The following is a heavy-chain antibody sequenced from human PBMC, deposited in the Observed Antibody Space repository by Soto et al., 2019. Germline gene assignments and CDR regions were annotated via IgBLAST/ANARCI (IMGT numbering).Heavy chain of an antibody. D-gene: IGHD2-2*01. V-gene: IGHV4-59*01. CDR1: GGSISSYY. CDR3: AREGYSSTSKYYYGIHV. CDR2: IYYSGST. Sequence: SETLSLTCTVSGGSISSYYWSWIRQPPGKGLEWIGYIYYSGSTNYNPSLKSRVTISVDTSKNQFSLKLSSVNAADTAVYYCAREGYSSTSKYYYGIHVCGQGTPVTFS. J-gene: IGHJ6*02.